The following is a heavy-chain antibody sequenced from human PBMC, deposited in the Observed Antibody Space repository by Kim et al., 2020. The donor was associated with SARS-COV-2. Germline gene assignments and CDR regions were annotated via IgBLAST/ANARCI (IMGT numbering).Heavy chain of an antibody. Sequence: GGSLRLSCAASGFTFSSYGMHWVRQAPGKGLEWVAVISYDGSNKYYADSVKGRFTISRDNSKNTLYLQMNSLRAEDTAVYYCAKDLRAQGYYDFWSGYRWGYYYGMEVWGQGTTVTVSS. CDR2: ISYDGSNK. CDR3: AKDLRAQGYYDFWSGYRWGYYYGMEV. V-gene: IGHV3-30*18. J-gene: IGHJ6*02. CDR1: GFTFSSYG. D-gene: IGHD3-3*01.